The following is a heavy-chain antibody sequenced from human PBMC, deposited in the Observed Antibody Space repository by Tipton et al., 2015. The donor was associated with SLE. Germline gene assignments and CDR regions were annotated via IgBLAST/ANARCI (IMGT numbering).Heavy chain of an antibody. CDR1: GGSIRSNGHY. J-gene: IGHJ4*02. CDR3: ARNTLVQGVIPYYFDF. CDR2: VYYTGNT. V-gene: IGHV4-39*07. Sequence: TLSLTCNVSGGSIRSNGHYWNWIRQPPGKGLEWVGTVYYTGNTFYNPSLKRRATISADTSKNQLSLRLSSAAAADTAVYYCARNTLVQGVIPYYFDFWGQGTLVTVSS. D-gene: IGHD3-10*01.